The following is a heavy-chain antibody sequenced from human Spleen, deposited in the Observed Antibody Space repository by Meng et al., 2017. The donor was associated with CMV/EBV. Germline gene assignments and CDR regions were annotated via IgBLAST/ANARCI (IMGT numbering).Heavy chain of an antibody. CDR1: GFPFDDYA. CDR2: ISWNSGSI. CDR3: ARVGLGFDI. D-gene: IGHD1-26*01. J-gene: IGHJ3*02. Sequence: GGSLRLSCAASGFPFDDYAMHWVRQGPGKGLEWVSGISWNSGSIAYGDSVKGRFTISRDNAKNSLYLQVNSLRADDTALYYCARVGLGFDIWGQGTLVTVSS. V-gene: IGHV3-9*01.